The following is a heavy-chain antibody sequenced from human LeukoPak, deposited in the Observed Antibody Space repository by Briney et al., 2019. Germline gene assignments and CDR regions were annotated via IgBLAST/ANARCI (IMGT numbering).Heavy chain of an antibody. CDR3: ARGSTAFGSSSWYFDY. D-gene: IGHD6-13*01. J-gene: IGHJ4*02. CDR1: GFTFSSYA. Sequence: GRSLRLSCAASGFTFSSYAMHWVRQAPGKGPEWVAVISYDGSNKYYADSVKGRFTISRDNSKNTLYLQMNSLRAEDTAVYYCARGSTAFGSSSWYFDYWGQGTLVTVSS. CDR2: ISYDGSNK. V-gene: IGHV3-30-3*01.